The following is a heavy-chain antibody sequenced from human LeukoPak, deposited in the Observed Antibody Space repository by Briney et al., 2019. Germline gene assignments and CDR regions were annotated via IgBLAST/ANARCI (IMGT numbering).Heavy chain of an antibody. J-gene: IGHJ4*02. CDR2: INPNSGGT. V-gene: IGHV1-2*02. D-gene: IGHD2-15*01. CDR3: AKAKALAARGYCSGGSCYFDY. Sequence: ASVNVSCKSSGYAFTGYYMHWVRQAPGQGLEWMGWINPNSGGTNYAQKFQGRVTMTRDTSISTAYMELSRLRSDDTAVYYCAKAKALAARGYCSGGSCYFDYWGQGTLVTVSS. CDR1: GYAFTGYY.